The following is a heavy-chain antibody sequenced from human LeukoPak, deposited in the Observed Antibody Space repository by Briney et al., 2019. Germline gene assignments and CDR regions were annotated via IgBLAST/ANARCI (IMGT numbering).Heavy chain of an antibody. CDR1: GFTLSSYE. D-gene: IGHD4-23*01. J-gene: IGHJ3*02. CDR2: ISISGSTI. CDR3: AKGGWGNAFDI. V-gene: IGHV3-48*03. Sequence: GGSLRLSCAASGFTLSSYEMNWVRQGPGKGLEWVSYISISGSTIYYADSVKGRFTISRDNSKNTLSLQMNSLRAEDTAVYFCAKGGWGNAFDIWGQGTMVTVS.